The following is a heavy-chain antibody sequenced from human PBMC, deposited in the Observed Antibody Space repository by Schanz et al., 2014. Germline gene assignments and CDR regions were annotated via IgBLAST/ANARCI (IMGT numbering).Heavy chain of an antibody. Sequence: QVQLVQSGAEVKKPGSSVKVSCKASGGTFSSSTLTWVPQAPGQGLEWMGRIIPILDKTIYAQKFQGRVTMTADKSTSTVYMEVSGLRSEDTAVYVCARGPSTGAFDIWGQGTMVTVSS. V-gene: IGHV1-69*08. CDR3: ARGPSTGAFDI. CDR1: GGTFSSST. CDR2: IIPILDKT. J-gene: IGHJ3*02.